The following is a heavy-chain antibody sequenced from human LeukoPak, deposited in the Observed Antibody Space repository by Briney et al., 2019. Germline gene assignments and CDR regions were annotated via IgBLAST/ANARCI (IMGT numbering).Heavy chain of an antibody. CDR3: AKDIVVVPAAFLDY. V-gene: IGHV3-23*01. CDR1: GFTFSSYA. Sequence: GGSLRLSCAASGFTFSSYAMSWVRQAPGKGLEWVPAISGSGGSTYYADSVKGRFTISRDNSKNTLYLQMNSLRAEDTAVYYCAKDIVVVPAAFLDYWGQGTLVTVSS. CDR2: ISGSGGST. D-gene: IGHD2-2*01. J-gene: IGHJ4*02.